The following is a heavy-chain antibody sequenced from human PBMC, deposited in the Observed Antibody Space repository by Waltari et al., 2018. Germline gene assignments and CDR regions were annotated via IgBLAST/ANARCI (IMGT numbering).Heavy chain of an antibody. V-gene: IGHV1-69*05. CDR2: IIPIFGTA. CDR1: GGTFSSYA. CDR3: ARDLGLEGAFDI. Sequence: QVQLVQSGAEVKKPGFSVKVSCKASGGTFSSYAISWVRQDPGQGLEWMGGIIPIFGTANYAQKFQGRVTITTDESTSTAYMELSSLRSEDTAVYYCARDLGLEGAFDIWGQGTMVTVSS. D-gene: IGHD3-16*01. J-gene: IGHJ3*02.